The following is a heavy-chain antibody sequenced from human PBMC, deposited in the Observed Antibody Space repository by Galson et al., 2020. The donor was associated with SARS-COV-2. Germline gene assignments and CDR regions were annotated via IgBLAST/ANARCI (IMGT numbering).Heavy chain of an antibody. CDR2: ISDDGSNK. CDR3: ARDSLSGHYFDY. Sequence: GSLRLSCAASGFTFITYAMYWVRQAPGKGLEWAAVISDDGSNKYYADSVRGRFTISRDNSKNTLYLQMNSLRADDTAVYYCARDSLSGHYFDYWGQGTLVTVSS. V-gene: IGHV3-30*04. J-gene: IGHJ4*02. CDR1: GFTFITYA. D-gene: IGHD2-15*01.